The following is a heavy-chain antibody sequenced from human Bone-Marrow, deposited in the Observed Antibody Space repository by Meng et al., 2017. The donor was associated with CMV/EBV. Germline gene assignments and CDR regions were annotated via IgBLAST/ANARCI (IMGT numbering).Heavy chain of an antibody. J-gene: IGHJ6*02. CDR2: MNPNSGNT. V-gene: IGHV1-8*02. CDR1: GYTFTNYD. D-gene: IGHD3-16*01. Sequence: ASVKVSCKASGYTFTNYDINWVRQATGQGLEWMGWMNPNSGNTGYAQKFQGRVTMTRNTSISTAYMELSSLRSEDTAVYYCARFVSYMITFGGVYYYGMDVWGQGTTVTVSS. CDR3: ARFVSYMITFGGVYYYGMDV.